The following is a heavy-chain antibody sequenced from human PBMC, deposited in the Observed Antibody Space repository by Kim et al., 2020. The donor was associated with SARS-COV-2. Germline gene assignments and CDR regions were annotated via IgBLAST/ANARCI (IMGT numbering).Heavy chain of an antibody. J-gene: IGHJ4*02. CDR3: ANFRPPDY. Sequence: GDTTTYAESMTSRFTIFRDNFKNTLYLQMSSLRADDTAIYYCANFRPPDYWGQGTLVTVSS. CDR2: GDTT. V-gene: IGHV3-23*01.